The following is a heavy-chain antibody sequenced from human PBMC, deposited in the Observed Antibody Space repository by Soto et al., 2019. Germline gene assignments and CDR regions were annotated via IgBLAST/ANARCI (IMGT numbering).Heavy chain of an antibody. CDR1: GGSISSYY. CDR2: IYYSGST. V-gene: IGHV4-59*01. D-gene: IGHD2-2*01. Sequence: SETLSLTXTVSGGSISSYYWSWIRQPPGKGLEWIGYIYYSGSTNYNPSLKSRVTISVDTSKNQFSLKLSSVTAADTAVYYCARLPVSAANYGMDVWGQGTTVTVSS. CDR3: ARLPVSAANYGMDV. J-gene: IGHJ6*02.